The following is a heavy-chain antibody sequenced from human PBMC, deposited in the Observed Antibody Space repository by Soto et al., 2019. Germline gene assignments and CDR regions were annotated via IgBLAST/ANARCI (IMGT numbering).Heavy chain of an antibody. J-gene: IGHJ5*02. CDR1: GYTFTSYA. CDR2: INAGNGNT. Sequence: ASVKVSCKASGYTFTSYAMHCVRQAPGQRLEWMGWINAGNGNTKYSQKFQGRVTITRDTSASTAYMELSSLRSEDTAVYYCARDGSRAEWLLPFDPWGQGTLVTVSS. CDR3: ARDGSRAEWLLPFDP. V-gene: IGHV1-3*01. D-gene: IGHD3-22*01.